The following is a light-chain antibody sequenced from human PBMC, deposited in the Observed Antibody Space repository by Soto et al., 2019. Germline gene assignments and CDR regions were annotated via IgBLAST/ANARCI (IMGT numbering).Light chain of an antibody. CDR1: QSVGSIY. CDR3: QQYGSSPTT. V-gene: IGKV3-20*01. J-gene: IGKJ5*01. CDR2: GTS. Sequence: ENVLTQSPGTLSLSPGERGTLSFMASQSVGSIYLAWYQQKPGQAPRLLVYGTSKRARGVPDRFSGSGSGADFALTISRLEPEDFAVYYCQQYGSSPTTFGQGTRLEI.